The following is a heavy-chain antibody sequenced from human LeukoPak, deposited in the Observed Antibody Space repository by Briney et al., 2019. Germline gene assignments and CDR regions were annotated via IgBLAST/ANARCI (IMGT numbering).Heavy chain of an antibody. V-gene: IGHV3-30*02. CDR2: IRYDGSNK. Sequence: GGSLRLSCAASGFTFSSYGTHWVRQAPGKGLEWVAFIRYDGSNKYYADSVKGRFTISRDNSKNTLYLQMNSLRAEDTAVYYCALINYDFWSGQDYWGQGTLVTVSS. J-gene: IGHJ4*02. D-gene: IGHD3-3*01. CDR3: ALINYDFWSGQDY. CDR1: GFTFSSYG.